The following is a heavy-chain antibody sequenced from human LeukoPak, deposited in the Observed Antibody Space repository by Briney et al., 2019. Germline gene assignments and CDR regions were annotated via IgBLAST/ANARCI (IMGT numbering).Heavy chain of an antibody. CDR3: ARDVVDYYDSSGYRFDY. J-gene: IGHJ4*02. V-gene: IGHV1-18*01. CDR2: TSAYNGNT. Sequence: ASVKVSCKASGYTFTSYGISWVRQAPGQGLEWMGWTSAYNGNTNYAQKLQGRVTMTTDTSTSTAYMELRSLRSDDTAVYYCARDVVDYYDSSGYRFDYWGQGTLVTVSS. D-gene: IGHD3-22*01. CDR1: GYTFTSYG.